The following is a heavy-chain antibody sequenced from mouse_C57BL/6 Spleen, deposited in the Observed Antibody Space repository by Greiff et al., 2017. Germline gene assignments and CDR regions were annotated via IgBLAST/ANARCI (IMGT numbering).Heavy chain of an antibody. D-gene: IGHD2-10*01. V-gene: IGHV1-15*01. J-gene: IGHJ4*01. Sequence: VQGVESGAELVRPGASVTLSCKASGYTFTDYEMHWVKQTPVHGLEWIGAIDPETGGTAYNQKFKGKAILTADKSSSTAYMELRSLTSEDSAVYYCTSPYSGYWGQGTSVTVSS. CDR1: GYTFTDYE. CDR2: IDPETGGT. CDR3: TSPYSGY.